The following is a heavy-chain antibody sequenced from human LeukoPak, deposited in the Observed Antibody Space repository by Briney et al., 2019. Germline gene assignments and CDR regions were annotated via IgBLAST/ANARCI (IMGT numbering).Heavy chain of an antibody. V-gene: IGHV4-59*01. CDR3: ARASGAKWSYFDY. D-gene: IGHD3-3*01. CDR1: GGSISSYY. J-gene: IGHJ4*02. CDR2: IYYSGST. Sequence: SETLSLTCTVSGGSISSYYWSWIRQPPGKGLEWIGYIYYSGSTNYNPSLKSRVTISVDTSKNQFSLKLSSVTAADTAVYYCARASGAKWSYFDYWGQGTLVTASP.